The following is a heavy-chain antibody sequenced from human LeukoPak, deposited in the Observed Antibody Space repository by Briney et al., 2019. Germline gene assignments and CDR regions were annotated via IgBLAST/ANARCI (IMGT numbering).Heavy chain of an antibody. CDR3: ASLVVPAVMFYY. Sequence: SETLSLTCTVSGGSISSISYYWGWIRQPPGKGLEWIGSIYYSGSTYYNPSLKSRVTISVDTSKNQFSLKLSSVTAADTAVYYCASLVVPAVMFYYWGQGTLVTVSS. V-gene: IGHV4-39*01. D-gene: IGHD2-2*01. CDR1: GGSISSISYY. CDR2: IYYSGST. J-gene: IGHJ4*02.